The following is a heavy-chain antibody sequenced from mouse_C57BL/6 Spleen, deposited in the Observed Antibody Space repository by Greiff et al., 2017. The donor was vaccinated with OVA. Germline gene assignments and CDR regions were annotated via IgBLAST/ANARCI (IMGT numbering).Heavy chain of an antibody. CDR3: AELQDYFDY. V-gene: IGHV1-82*01. D-gene: IGHD2-1*01. CDR1: GYAFSSSW. CDR2: IYPGDGDT. Sequence: QVQLKESGPELVKPGASVKISCKASGYAFSSSWMNWVKQRPGKGLEWIGRIYPGDGDTNYNGKFKGKATLTADKSSSTAYMQLSSLTSEDSAVYFCAELQDYFDYWGQGTTLTVSS. J-gene: IGHJ2*01.